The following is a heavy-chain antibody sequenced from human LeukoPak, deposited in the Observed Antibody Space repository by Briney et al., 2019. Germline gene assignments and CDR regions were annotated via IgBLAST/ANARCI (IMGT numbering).Heavy chain of an antibody. CDR1: GFTPSSNY. CDR2: IYSGGST. Sequence: GGSLRLSCAASGFTPSSNYMNCVCQAPGKGLEKVSVIYSGGSTYYADSVKGRFTISRDNSKNTLFLQMNSLRAEDTAVYYCAKDARLTSGWYFFDYWGQGTLVTVSS. CDR3: AKDARLTSGWYFFDY. J-gene: IGHJ4*02. D-gene: IGHD6-19*01. V-gene: IGHV3-53*01.